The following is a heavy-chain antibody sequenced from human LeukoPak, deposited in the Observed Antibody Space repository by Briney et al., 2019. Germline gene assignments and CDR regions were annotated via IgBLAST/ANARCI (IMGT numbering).Heavy chain of an antibody. Sequence: GGSLRLSCTASGFTFSSTGMHWVRQAPGKGLEWVSYIRYDGNNRYYGDSVKGRLTVSRDNSKNTLYLQMNSLRVEDTAVYYCARTYNPDYWGQGTLVTVSS. CDR2: IRYDGNNR. D-gene: IGHD1-14*01. V-gene: IGHV3-30*02. CDR3: ARTYNPDY. J-gene: IGHJ4*02. CDR1: GFTFSSTG.